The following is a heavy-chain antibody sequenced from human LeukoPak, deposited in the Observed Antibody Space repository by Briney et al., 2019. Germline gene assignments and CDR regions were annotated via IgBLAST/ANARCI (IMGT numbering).Heavy chain of an antibody. D-gene: IGHD1-26*01. V-gene: IGHV1-2*06. CDR2: INPNNGGT. J-gene: IGHJ4*02. CDR1: GYSFTGYY. CDR3: ARALGVGALTGGDY. Sequence: ASVKVSCKAFGYSFTGYYMHWVRQAPGQGLEWMGRINPNNGGTNYAQKFQGRVTMTRDTSISTAYMELRSLRSDDTAVYYCARALGVGALTGGDYWGQGTLVTVSS.